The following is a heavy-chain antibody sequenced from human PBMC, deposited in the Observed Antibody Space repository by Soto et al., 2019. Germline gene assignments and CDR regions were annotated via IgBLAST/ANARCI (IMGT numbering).Heavy chain of an antibody. CDR1: GGSFSGYY. CDR3: KIFGVVTHDAFDI. D-gene: IGHD3-3*01. CDR2: INHSGST. V-gene: IGHV4-34*01. Sequence: SETLSLTCAVYGGSFSGYYWSWIRQPPGKGLEWIGEINHSGSTNYNPSLKSRVTISVDTSKNQFSLKLSSVTAADTAVYYCKIFGVVTHDAFDIWGQVTMVTVSS. J-gene: IGHJ3*02.